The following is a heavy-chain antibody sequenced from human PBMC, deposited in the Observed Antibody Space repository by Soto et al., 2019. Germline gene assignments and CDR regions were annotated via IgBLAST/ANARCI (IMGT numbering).Heavy chain of an antibody. CDR3: ARAWGFTMIVRRGMDV. D-gene: IGHD3-22*01. V-gene: IGHV1-69*06. CDR2: IIPIFGTA. Sequence: QVQLVQSGAEVKKPGSSVKVSCKASGGTFSSYAISWVRQAPGQGLEWMGGIIPIFGTAKYAQKFQGSVTLTADKSTRTAYMELSSLRYEDTAVYYCARAWGFTMIVRRGMDVWGQGNTVTVSS. J-gene: IGHJ6*02. CDR1: GGTFSSYA.